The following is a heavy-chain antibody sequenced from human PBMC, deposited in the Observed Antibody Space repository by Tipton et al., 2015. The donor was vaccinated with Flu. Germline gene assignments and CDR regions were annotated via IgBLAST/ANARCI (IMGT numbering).Heavy chain of an antibody. CDR2: IYPGDSDT. CDR1: EYRFTTHW. D-gene: IGHD3-22*01. CDR3: VSQYYYDSSGYPPPFDN. Sequence: VQLVQSGAEVKKPGESVKISCKDSEYRFTTHWIGWVRQMPGKGLEWMGIIYPGDSDTRYSPSFRGQVTISADKSISTAYLQWSSLKASDTAMYYCVSQYYYDSSGYPPPFDNWGQGTLVTVSS. V-gene: IGHV5-51*03. J-gene: IGHJ4*02.